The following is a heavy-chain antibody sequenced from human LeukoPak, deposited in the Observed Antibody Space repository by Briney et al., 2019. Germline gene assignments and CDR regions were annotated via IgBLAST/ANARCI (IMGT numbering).Heavy chain of an antibody. J-gene: IGHJ5*02. CDR2: INHSGST. D-gene: IGHD6-19*01. CDR3: ARGLIAVAGS. Sequence: SETLSLTCTVSGGSISRGSNYWSWIRQPPGKGLEWIGEINHSGSTNYNPSLKSRVTISVDTSKNQFSLKLSSVTAADTAAYYCARGLIAVAGSWGQGTLVTVSS. V-gene: IGHV4-39*07. CDR1: GGSISRGSNY.